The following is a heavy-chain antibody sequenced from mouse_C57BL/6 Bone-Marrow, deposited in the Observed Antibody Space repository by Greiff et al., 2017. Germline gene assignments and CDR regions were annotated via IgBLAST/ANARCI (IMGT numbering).Heavy chain of an antibody. D-gene: IGHD2-4*01. CDR1: GFNIKDDY. Sequence: EVQLQQSGAELVRPGASVKLSCTASGFNIKDDYMHWVKQRPEQGLEWIGWIDPENGDTEYASKFQGKATITADTSSNTAYLQLRSLTSEDTAVYYCTTGIYYDYDEGDYWGQGTTLTVSS. V-gene: IGHV14-4*01. J-gene: IGHJ2*01. CDR3: TTGIYYDYDEGDY. CDR2: IDPENGDT.